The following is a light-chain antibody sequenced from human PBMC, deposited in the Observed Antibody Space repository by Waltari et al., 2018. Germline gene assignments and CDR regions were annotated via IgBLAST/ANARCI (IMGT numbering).Light chain of an antibody. J-gene: IGLJ2*01. V-gene: IGLV2-23*02. CDR3: CSYAGSGIVI. CDR2: EVT. Sequence: QSALTQPASVSGSPGQSLTISCTGTSSDVGKYNLVSWYQQHPGKVPKVMIYEVTQRPSGVANRFPGSKSGNTASLTISGLQAEDEADYYCCSYAGSGIVIFGGGTKLTVL. CDR1: SSDVGKYNL.